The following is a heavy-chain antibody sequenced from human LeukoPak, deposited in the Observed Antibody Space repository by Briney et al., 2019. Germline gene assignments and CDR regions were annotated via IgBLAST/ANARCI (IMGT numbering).Heavy chain of an antibody. D-gene: IGHD4-23*01. V-gene: IGHV3-74*01. CDR3: ARGRPHGNDY. CDR2: IASDGSST. J-gene: IGHJ4*02. CDR1: GFTFSSYW. Sequence: GGSLRLSCAASGFTFSSYWMNWVRQAPGKGLMWVSRIASDGSSTTYADSVKGRFSISRDNAKNTLYLQMNSLRVEDTAVYYCARGRPHGNDYWGQGTLVTVSS.